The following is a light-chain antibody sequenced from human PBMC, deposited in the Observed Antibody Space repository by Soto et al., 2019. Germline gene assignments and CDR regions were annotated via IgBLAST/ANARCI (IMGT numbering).Light chain of an antibody. V-gene: IGLV3-1*01. CDR3: QAWDSSTAV. CDR2: QDN. Sequence: SYELTQPPSVSVSPGQTASITCSGDKLGNKYACWYQQKPGQSPVLVIYQDNKRPSGIPERFSASNSGDTATLSISGTQAMDEADYSCQAWDSSTAVFGGGTKLTV. J-gene: IGLJ2*01. CDR1: KLGNKY.